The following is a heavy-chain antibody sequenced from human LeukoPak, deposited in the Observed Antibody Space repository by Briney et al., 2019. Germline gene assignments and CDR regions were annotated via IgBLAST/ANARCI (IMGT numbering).Heavy chain of an antibody. D-gene: IGHD3-22*01. V-gene: IGHV4-61*02. CDR2: IYTSGST. J-gene: IGHJ4*02. CDR3: ARDQVTNYYDSSGFDY. Sequence: SQTLSLTCTVSGGSISSGSYYWSWIRQPAGKGLEWIGRIYTSGSTNYNPSLKGRVTISVDTSKNQFSLKLSSVTAADTAVYYCARDQVTNYYDSSGFDYWGQGTLVTVSS. CDR1: GGSISSGSYY.